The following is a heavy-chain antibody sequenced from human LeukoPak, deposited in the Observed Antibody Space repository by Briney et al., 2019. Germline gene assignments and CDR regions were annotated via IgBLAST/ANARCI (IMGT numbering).Heavy chain of an antibody. CDR3: ARGDTADY. J-gene: IGHJ4*02. V-gene: IGHV3-30-3*01. CDR1: GFTFSSYA. Sequence: GGSLRLSCAASGFTFSSYAMHWVRQAPGKGLEWVAVISYDGSNKYYADSVKGRFTISRDNSKNTLYLQMNSLRAEDTAVYYCARGDTADYWGQGTLVTVS. CDR2: ISYDGSNK. D-gene: IGHD5-18*01.